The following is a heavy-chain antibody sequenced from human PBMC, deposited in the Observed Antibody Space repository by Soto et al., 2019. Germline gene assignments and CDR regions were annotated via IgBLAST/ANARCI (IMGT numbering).Heavy chain of an antibody. CDR2: IYYSGTT. CDR3: ARHFSVDYFDY. J-gene: IGHJ4*02. CDR1: GGSIRTSY. Sequence: SETLSLTCNVSGGSIRTSYWTWIRQPPGKGLEWIGDIYYSGTTYYNPSLNSRVTMSVDRSKNQFSLKLSSVTAADTAVYYCARHFSVDYFDYWGQGALVTVSS. V-gene: IGHV4-59*04.